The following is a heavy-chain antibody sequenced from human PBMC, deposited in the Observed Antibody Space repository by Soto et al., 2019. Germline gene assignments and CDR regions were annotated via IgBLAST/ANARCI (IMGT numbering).Heavy chain of an antibody. CDR3: AGTYYDFWSGYQPFDY. J-gene: IGHJ4*02. Sequence: GGSLRLSCAASGFTFSSYWMSWVRQAPGKGLEWVANIKQDGSEKYYVDSVKGRFTISRDNAKNSLYLQMNSLRAEDTAVYYCAGTYYDFWSGYQPFDYWGQGTLVTVSS. CDR1: GFTFSSYW. CDR2: IKQDGSEK. D-gene: IGHD3-3*01. V-gene: IGHV3-7*03.